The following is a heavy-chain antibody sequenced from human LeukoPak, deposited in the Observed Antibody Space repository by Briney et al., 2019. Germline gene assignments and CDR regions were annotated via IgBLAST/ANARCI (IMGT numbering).Heavy chain of an antibody. D-gene: IGHD4-23*01. CDR3: AKDDYGGSHLLKGSFDI. V-gene: IGHV3-9*01. CDR1: GFTFFDDA. J-gene: IGHJ3*02. Sequence: PGGSLRLSCAASGFTFFDDAIHWVWHAPGEGLGWVSGIYRNRGSIVYVDSVKGRFTISRDNAKNSLYLQMNSLRAEDTALYYCAKDDYGGSHLLKGSFDIWGQGTMVTVSS. CDR2: IYRNRGSI.